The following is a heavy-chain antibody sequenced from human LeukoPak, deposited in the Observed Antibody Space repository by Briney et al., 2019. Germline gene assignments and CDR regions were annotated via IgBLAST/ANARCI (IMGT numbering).Heavy chain of an antibody. CDR2: IYYSGST. CDR1: GASIRYYY. D-gene: IGHD6-13*01. V-gene: IGHV4-59*08. J-gene: IGHJ5*02. CDR3: ARRYSSSWYVGFFDP. Sequence: SETLSLTCTVSGASIRYYYWSWIRQSPGKGLEWIGYIYYSGSTNYNPSLESRVAMSVDTSKNQFSLRLSSVTAADTAIYYCARRYSSSWYVGFFDPWGQGTLVTVSS.